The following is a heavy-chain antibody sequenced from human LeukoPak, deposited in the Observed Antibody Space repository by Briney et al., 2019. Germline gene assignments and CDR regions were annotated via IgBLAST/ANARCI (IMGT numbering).Heavy chain of an antibody. CDR2: INHSGST. D-gene: IGHD2-15*01. J-gene: IGHJ6*03. V-gene: IGHV4-34*01. CDR3: ARDGCGGSCFHYYYYMDV. CDR1: GGSFSGYY. Sequence: SETLSLTCAVYGGSFSGYYWSWIRQPPGKGLEWIGEINHSGSTNYSPSLKSRVTISVDTSKNQFSLKLSSVTAADTAVYYCARDGCGGSCFHYYYYMDVWGKGTTVTISS.